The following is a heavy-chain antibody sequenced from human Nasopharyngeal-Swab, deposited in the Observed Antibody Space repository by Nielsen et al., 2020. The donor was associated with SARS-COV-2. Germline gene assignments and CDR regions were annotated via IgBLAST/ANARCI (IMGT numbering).Heavy chain of an antibody. CDR2: ISYDGSNN. CDR3: ARDVYSSSSTWAYYHYDMDV. Sequence: GESLKISCAASGFTFGSYAMHWVRQAPGKGLEWVAVISYDGSNNSYADSVKGRFTISRDNSKNTRYLQLNSLRAEDTAVYYCARDVYSSSSTWAYYHYDMDVWGKGTTVTVSS. V-gene: IGHV3-30-3*01. D-gene: IGHD6-6*01. J-gene: IGHJ6*03. CDR1: GFTFGSYA.